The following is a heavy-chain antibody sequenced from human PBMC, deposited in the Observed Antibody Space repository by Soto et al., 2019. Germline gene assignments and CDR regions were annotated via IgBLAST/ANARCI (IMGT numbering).Heavy chain of an antibody. V-gene: IGHV1-69*02. CDR1: GDSFSRST. Sequence: GASVKVSCKASGDSFSRSTFSWVRQAPGQGLEWMGRFIPMLGIANYAQTFQGRVTITADKSTSTAYMDLSSLRSEDTAVYYCASLYDDTSGNVDYWGQGTLVTVSS. CDR3: ASLYDDTSGNVDY. J-gene: IGHJ4*02. CDR2: FIPMLGIA. D-gene: IGHD3-22*01.